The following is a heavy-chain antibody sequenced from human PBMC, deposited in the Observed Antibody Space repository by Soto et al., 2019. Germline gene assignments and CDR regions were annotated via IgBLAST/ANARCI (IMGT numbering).Heavy chain of an antibody. D-gene: IGHD4-17*01. CDR3: ARDVEGVTTTPFDY. V-gene: IGHV1-8*01. Sequence: QVQLVQSGAEVKKPGASVKVSCKASGYTFTSYDINWVRQATGQGLEWMGWMNPNSGNTGYAQKFQGRVTMTRNTSISTAYMELSGLRSEDTAVYYCARDVEGVTTTPFDYWGQGTLVTVSS. J-gene: IGHJ4*02. CDR1: GYTFTSYD. CDR2: MNPNSGNT.